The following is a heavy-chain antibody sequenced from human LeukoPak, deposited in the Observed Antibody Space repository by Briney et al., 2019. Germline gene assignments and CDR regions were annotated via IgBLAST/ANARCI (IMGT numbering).Heavy chain of an antibody. D-gene: IGHD3-16*01. V-gene: IGHV1-69*01. Sequence: SVKVSCKASGGTFSSYTISWVRQAPGQGLEWMGGIIPIFGTANYAQKFQGRVTITADESTSTAYMELSSLRSEDTAVYYCARDHPSFGHFDYWGQGILVTVSS. J-gene: IGHJ4*02. CDR2: IIPIFGTA. CDR3: ARDHPSFGHFDY. CDR1: GGTFSSYT.